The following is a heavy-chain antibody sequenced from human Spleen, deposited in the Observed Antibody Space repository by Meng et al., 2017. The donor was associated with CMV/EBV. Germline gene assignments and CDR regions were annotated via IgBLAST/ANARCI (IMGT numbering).Heavy chain of an antibody. CDR3: ARGRRSWGYDAFDI. CDR2: IYYSGGT. J-gene: IGHJ3*02. CDR1: GGSISSYY. D-gene: IGHD1-26*01. V-gene: IGHV4-59*01. Sequence: SETLSLTYTVSGGSISSYYWSWIRQPPGKGLEWIGYIYYSGGTNYNPSLKSRVTISVDTSKNQFSLKLSSVTAADTAVYYCARGRRSWGYDAFDIWGQGTMVTVSS.